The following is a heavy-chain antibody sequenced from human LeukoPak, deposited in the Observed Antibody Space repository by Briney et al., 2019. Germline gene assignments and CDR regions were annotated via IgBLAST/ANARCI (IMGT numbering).Heavy chain of an antibody. V-gene: IGHV4-38-2*01. CDR1: GYSISSGYY. Sequence: PSETLSLTCAVSGYSISSGYYWGWIRQPPGKGLEWIGSIYHSGSTYYNPSLKSRVTISVDTSKNQFSVKLSSVTAADTAVYYCARLLTGDAFDIWGQGAMVTVSS. J-gene: IGHJ3*02. CDR3: ARLLTGDAFDI. CDR2: IYHSGST. D-gene: IGHD7-27*01.